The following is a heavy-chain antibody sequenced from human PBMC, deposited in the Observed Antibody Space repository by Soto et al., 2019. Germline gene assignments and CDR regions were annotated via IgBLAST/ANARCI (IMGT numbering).Heavy chain of an antibody. J-gene: IGHJ4*02. CDR3: ARTEGYGGGWFGY. CDR2: IYHSGSP. D-gene: IGHD6-19*01. V-gene: IGHV4-4*02. Sequence: QVQLQESGPGPVKPSGTLSLTCAISGGSISSSNWWSWVRQPPGKGLEWIGEIYHSGSPNFNPSLKSRVTISVDKSKNQFSLKLSSVTAADTAVYYCARTEGYGGGWFGYWGQGTLVTVS. CDR1: GGSISSSNW.